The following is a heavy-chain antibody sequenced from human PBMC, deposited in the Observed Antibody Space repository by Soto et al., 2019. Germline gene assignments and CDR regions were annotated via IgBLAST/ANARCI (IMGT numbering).Heavy chain of an antibody. CDR3: ARDRDYYGSGSYYNGGDYYYGMDV. D-gene: IGHD3-10*01. J-gene: IGHJ6*02. CDR1: GGTFSSYA. Sequence: SVKVSCKASGGTFSSYAISWVRQAPGQGLEWMGGIIPIFGTANYAQKFQGRVTITADESTSTAYMELSSLRSEDTAVYYCARDRDYYGSGSYYNGGDYYYGMDVWGQGTTVTVSS. V-gene: IGHV1-69*13. CDR2: IIPIFGTA.